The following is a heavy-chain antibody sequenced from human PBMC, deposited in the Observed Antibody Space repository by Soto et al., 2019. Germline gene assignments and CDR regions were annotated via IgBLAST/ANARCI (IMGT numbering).Heavy chain of an antibody. CDR2: INGDGSIT. J-gene: IGHJ5*02. CDR1: GFNFNFFW. CDR3: VRDSPTNLEDADTVASWFDP. D-gene: IGHD5-12*01. V-gene: IGHV3-74*01. Sequence: EVLLVESGGGLVQPGGSLRLSCAASGFNFNFFWMHWVRQVPGKGLVWVSRINGDGSITNYADSVKGRFTISRDNVKNTLFLQTDSLRVEDTAVYYCVRDSPTNLEDADTVASWFDPWGQGTLVTVSS.